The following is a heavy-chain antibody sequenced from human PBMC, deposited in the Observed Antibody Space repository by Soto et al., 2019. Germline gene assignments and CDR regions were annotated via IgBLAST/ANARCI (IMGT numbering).Heavy chain of an antibody. J-gene: IGHJ4*02. CDR3: ARRRSGSYFAY. CDR1: GGSISSRNYY. CDR2: IYYSGST. V-gene: IGHV4-39*01. D-gene: IGHD1-26*01. Sequence: PSETLSLTCTVSGGSISSRNYYWGWIRQPPGKGLEWIGTIYYSGSTYYKQSLKSRVTISVDTSKNQFSLELSSVTVADTVVYYCARRRSGSYFAYWGQGTLVTVSS.